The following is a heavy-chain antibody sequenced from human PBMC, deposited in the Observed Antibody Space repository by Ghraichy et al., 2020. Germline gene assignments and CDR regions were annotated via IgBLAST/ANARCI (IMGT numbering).Heavy chain of an antibody. V-gene: IGHV3-23*01. CDR2: ISGSGGST. CDR1: GFTFSSYA. J-gene: IGHJ6*02. Sequence: ETLSLTCAASGFTFSSYAMSWVRQAPGKGLEWVSAISGSGGSTYYADSVKGRFTISRDNSKNTLYLQMNSLRAEDTAVYYCAKDMNDFWSGYYTGYYYYGMDVWGQGTTVTVSS. CDR3: AKDMNDFWSGYYTGYYYYGMDV. D-gene: IGHD3-3*01.